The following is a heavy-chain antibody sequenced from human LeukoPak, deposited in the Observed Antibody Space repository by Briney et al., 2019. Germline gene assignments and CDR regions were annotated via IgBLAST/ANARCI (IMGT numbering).Heavy chain of an antibody. CDR1: GGTFSSHA. CDR3: ARGSPGIVGAKRDQYGMDV. V-gene: IGHV1-69*10. Sequence: PGASVTVSCKASGGTFSSHAISWVRQAPGQGLEWMGRIIPILGIANYAQKFQGRVTITADKSTSTAYMELSSLRSEDTAVYYCARGSPGIVGAKRDQYGMDVWGQGTTVTVSS. J-gene: IGHJ6*02. CDR2: IIPILGIA. D-gene: IGHD1-26*01.